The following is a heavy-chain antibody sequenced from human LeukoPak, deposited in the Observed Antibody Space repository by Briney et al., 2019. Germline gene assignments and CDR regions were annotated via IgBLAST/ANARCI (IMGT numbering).Heavy chain of an antibody. CDR1: GFTFSSYS. J-gene: IGHJ6*02. D-gene: IGHD3-22*01. Sequence: GGSLRLSCAASGFTFSSYSMNWVRQAPGKGLEWVSSISSSSSYIYYADSVKGRFTISRDNAKNSLYLQMNSLRAEDTAVYYCARNYYDSSGYSVHYYYGMDVWGQGTTVTVSS. CDR2: ISSSSSYI. V-gene: IGHV3-21*01. CDR3: ARNYYDSSGYSVHYYYGMDV.